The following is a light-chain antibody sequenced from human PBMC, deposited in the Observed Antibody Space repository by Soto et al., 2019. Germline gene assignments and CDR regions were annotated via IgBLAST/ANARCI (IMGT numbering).Light chain of an antibody. CDR2: GAS. CDR3: QQYGSSPVT. Sequence: VWTQSPGTLSLSPGERATLSCRASQSVSSSYLAWYQRKPGQAPRLLIYGASSRATGIPDRFSGSGSGTDFTLSISRLEPEDFAVYYCQQYGSSPVTFGQGTKVDIK. V-gene: IGKV3-20*01. CDR1: QSVSSSY. J-gene: IGKJ1*01.